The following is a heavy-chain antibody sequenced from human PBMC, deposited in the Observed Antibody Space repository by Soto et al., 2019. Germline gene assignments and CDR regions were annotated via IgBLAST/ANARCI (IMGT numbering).Heavy chain of an antibody. Sequence: SETLSLTCGVYNGSFVDYFCSCVRHPPVKGLEWIGEIKESGFATYNPSLKRRVTMSVDTANNQFSLKVTSVTAADTAVYYCARGKSSGPLYYFDTWGQGTLVTVSS. CDR3: ARGKSSGPLYYFDT. J-gene: IGHJ4*02. CDR2: IKESGFA. V-gene: IGHV4-34*01. D-gene: IGHD6-19*01. CDR1: NGSFVDYF.